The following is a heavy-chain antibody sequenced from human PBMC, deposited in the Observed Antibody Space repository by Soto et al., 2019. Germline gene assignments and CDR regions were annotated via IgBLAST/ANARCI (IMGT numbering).Heavy chain of an antibody. CDR2: ISGDGSNQ. J-gene: IGHJ4*02. Sequence: PGGSLRLSCAASGFTFSGYALHWVRQAPGKGLEWVAVISGDGSNQYYADSVKGRFTISRDNSKNTLYLQMNSLRAEDTAVYYCAKNPGYYYDSTGYHFDYWGQGTLVTVSS. V-gene: IGHV3-30-3*01. D-gene: IGHD3-22*01. CDR1: GFTFSGYA. CDR3: AKNPGYYYDSTGYHFDY.